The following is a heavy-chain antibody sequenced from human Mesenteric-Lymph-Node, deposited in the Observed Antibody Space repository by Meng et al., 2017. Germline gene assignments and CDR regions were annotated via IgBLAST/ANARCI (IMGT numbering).Heavy chain of an antibody. V-gene: IGHV4-39*07. D-gene: IGHD4-17*01. Sequence: TFSSYWMSWVRQAPGKGLEWIGSIYYSGSTYYNPSLKSRVTISVDTSKNQFSLKLSSVTAADTAVYYCARDNYGDYDAFDIWGQGTMVTVSS. CDR2: IYYSGST. CDR1: TFSSYW. CDR3: ARDNYGDYDAFDI. J-gene: IGHJ3*02.